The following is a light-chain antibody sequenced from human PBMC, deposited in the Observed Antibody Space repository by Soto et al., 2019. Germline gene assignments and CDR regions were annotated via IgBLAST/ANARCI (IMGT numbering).Light chain of an antibody. J-gene: IGKJ5*01. CDR1: QSVTTR. Sequence: ELVLTQSPDTLSLSPGGRATLSCRASQSVTTRLAWYQQQPGQPPRLLISGASVRASGVPVRISGSGSGTDFTLTISRLDPEDFALYYCQQYGGSPITFGLGTRLEVK. V-gene: IGKV3-20*01. CDR2: GAS. CDR3: QQYGGSPIT.